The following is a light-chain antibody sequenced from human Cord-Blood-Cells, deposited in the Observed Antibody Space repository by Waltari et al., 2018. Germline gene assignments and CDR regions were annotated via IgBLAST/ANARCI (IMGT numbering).Light chain of an antibody. V-gene: IGLV2-23*01. CDR3: CSYAGSSTLV. CDR2: EGS. CDR1: SSDVGRYNL. Sequence: QSALTQPASVSGSPGQSITIPCTGTSSDVGRYNLVYWYQQHPGKAPKLMIYEGSKRPSGVSNRFSGSKSGNTASLTISGLQAEDEADYYCCSYAGSSTLVFGGGTKLTVL. J-gene: IGLJ3*02.